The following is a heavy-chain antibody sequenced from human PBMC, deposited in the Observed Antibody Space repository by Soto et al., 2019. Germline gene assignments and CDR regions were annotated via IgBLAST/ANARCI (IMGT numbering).Heavy chain of an antibody. J-gene: IGHJ6*03. CDR1: GYTFTSYD. CDR2: MNPNSGNT. CDR3: ATFTMVRGVTHYYYYMDV. Sequence: QVQLVQSGAEVKKPGASVKVSCKASGYTFTSYDINWVRQATGQGLEWMGWMNPNSGNTGYAQKFQGRVTMTRNTSISTAYMELSSLRSEDTAVYYCATFTMVRGVTHYYYYMDVWGKGTTVTVSS. D-gene: IGHD3-10*01. V-gene: IGHV1-8*01.